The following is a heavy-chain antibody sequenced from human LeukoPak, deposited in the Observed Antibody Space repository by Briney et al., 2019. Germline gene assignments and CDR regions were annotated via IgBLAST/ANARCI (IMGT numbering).Heavy chain of an antibody. Sequence: GGSLRLSCAASGFTFSSYAMSWVRQAPGKGLEWVSAISGSGGSTYYADSVKGRFTISRDNSKNTLYLQMNSLRAEDTAVYYCARGKAAAGFFNVIFDYWGQGTLAPVSS. J-gene: IGHJ4*02. V-gene: IGHV3-23*01. CDR2: ISGSGGST. CDR3: ARGKAAAGFFNVIFDY. CDR1: GFTFSSYA. D-gene: IGHD6-13*01.